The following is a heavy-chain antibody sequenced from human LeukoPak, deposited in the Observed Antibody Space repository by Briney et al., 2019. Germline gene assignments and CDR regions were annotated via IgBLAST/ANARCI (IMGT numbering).Heavy chain of an antibody. V-gene: IGHV4-59*01. CDR3: AGASYDSSGVH. J-gene: IGHJ4*02. Sequence: SETLSLTCTVSGGSISSYYWSWIRQPPGKGLEWIGYIYYSGSTNYNPSLKSRGTISVDTSKDQFSLKLSSVTAADTAVYYCAGASYDSSGVHWGQGTPVTVSS. CDR2: IYYSGST. D-gene: IGHD3-22*01. CDR1: GGSISSYY.